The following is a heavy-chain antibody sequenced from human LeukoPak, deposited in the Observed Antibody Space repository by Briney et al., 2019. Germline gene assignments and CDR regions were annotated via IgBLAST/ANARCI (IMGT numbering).Heavy chain of an antibody. D-gene: IGHD2-2*01. V-gene: IGHV3-23*01. Sequence: PGGSLRLSCVVSRFTYSSHAMSWVRQAPGKGLEWVSGISGSGGSTYYADSVKGRFTISRDNSKNTLYLQIHSLRAEDTAVYYCTKAGAGTKDCSSISCQDYYYYFFGMDVWGQGTTVTVSS. CDR2: ISGSGGST. CDR3: TKAGAGTKDCSSISCQDYYYYFFGMDV. CDR1: RFTYSSHA. J-gene: IGHJ6*02.